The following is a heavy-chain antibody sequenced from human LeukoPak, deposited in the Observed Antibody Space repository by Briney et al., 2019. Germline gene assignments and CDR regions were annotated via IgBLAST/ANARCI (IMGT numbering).Heavy chain of an antibody. Sequence: GGSLRLSCAASGFTFSSYAMSWVRQAPGKGLEWVSSISGSGGSTYHADSVKGRFTISRDNSKNTLYLQMNSLRAEDTAVYYCAKGEQQLVLFYYMDVWGKGTTVTVSS. D-gene: IGHD6-13*01. V-gene: IGHV3-23*01. CDR3: AKGEQQLVLFYYMDV. CDR2: ISGSGGST. J-gene: IGHJ6*03. CDR1: GFTFSSYA.